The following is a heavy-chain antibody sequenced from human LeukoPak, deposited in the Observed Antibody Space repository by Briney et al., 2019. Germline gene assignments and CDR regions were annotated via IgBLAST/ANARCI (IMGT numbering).Heavy chain of an antibody. V-gene: IGHV3-9*03. CDR3: AKGKSAFYYYYNMDV. CDR1: GFTFDDYA. J-gene: IGHJ6*03. CDR2: ISWDSSSI. Sequence: GGSLRLSCASSGFTFDDYAMHWVRQAPGKGLEGVSGISWDSSSIGYADSVKGRFSISRDNAKRSLYLQMNSLRADDMALYYCAKGKSAFYYYYNMDVWGKGTTVTVSS.